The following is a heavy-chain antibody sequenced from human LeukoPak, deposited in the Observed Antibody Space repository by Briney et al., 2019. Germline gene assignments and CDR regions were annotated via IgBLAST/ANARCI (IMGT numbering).Heavy chain of an antibody. CDR2: LSNTGST. Sequence: SETLSLTCTVSGDSISSPAYYWGWIRQSPGKGLEWIGSLSNTGSTYFNPSLKTRLTISIDTSKNQFSLTLTSVTAADTAVYYCARLGGYWAYYFDYRGQGTLVTVSS. CDR1: GDSISSPAYY. D-gene: IGHD2-8*02. CDR3: ARLGGYWAYYFDY. J-gene: IGHJ4*02. V-gene: IGHV4-39*01.